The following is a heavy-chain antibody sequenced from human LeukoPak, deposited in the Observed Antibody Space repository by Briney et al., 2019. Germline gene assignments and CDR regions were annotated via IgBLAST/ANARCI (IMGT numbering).Heavy chain of an antibody. J-gene: IGHJ3*02. D-gene: IGHD3-3*01. Sequence: ETLSLTCTVSGGSIRSGGSHWSWVRQAPGKGLEWVSAISGSGGSTYYADSVKGRFTISRDNSKNTLYLQMNSLRAEDTAVYYCAKDLDITIFGVVITAFDIXXQGTMVTVSS. CDR3: AKDLDITIFGVVITAFDI. CDR2: ISGSGGST. CDR1: GGSIRSGGS. V-gene: IGHV3-23*01.